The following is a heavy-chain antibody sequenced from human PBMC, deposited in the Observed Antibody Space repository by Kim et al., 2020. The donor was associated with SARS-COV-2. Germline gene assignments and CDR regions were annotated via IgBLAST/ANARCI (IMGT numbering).Heavy chain of an antibody. J-gene: IGHJ5*02. V-gene: IGHV5-51*01. CDR3: ARRTGTTRKWFDP. CDR1: GYSFNSYW. Sequence: GESLKISCKGSGYSFNSYWIGWVRQIPGKGLEWMGIIYPGDSDTRYSPSFQGQVTISADKSISTAYLQWSSLKASDTAMYYCARRTGTTRKWFDPWGQGTLVTVSS. D-gene: IGHD1-1*01. CDR2: IYPGDSDT.